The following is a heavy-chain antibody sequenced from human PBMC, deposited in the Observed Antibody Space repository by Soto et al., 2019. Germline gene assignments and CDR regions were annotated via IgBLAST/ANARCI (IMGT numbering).Heavy chain of an antibody. Sequence: QVQLVQSGAEVKRPGASVKVSCKASGYTFTSYGISWVRQAPGQGLEWMGWINVYNGNTNYAQKFQGRVTMTTDTATSTAYIELMSQSSDSMAVYYGARDIFWEGFGGSNWLGPWGQGTLVTVSS. CDR3: ARDIFWEGFGGSNWLGP. D-gene: IGHD3-10*01. CDR1: GYTFTSYG. CDR2: INVYNGNT. V-gene: IGHV1-18*03. J-gene: IGHJ5*02.